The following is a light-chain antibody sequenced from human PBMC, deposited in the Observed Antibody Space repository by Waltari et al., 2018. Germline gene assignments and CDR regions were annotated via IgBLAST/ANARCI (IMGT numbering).Light chain of an antibody. CDR2: EVS. J-gene: IGLJ2*01. Sequence: QSALTQPPSASGSPGQSVTISCTGPSSDVGGYNYVSWYQQRPGKAPKLMIYEVSKRPSGVPDRFSGSKSGNTASLTVSGLQAEDEADYYCSSYAGSNNYVVFGGGTKLTVL. CDR3: SSYAGSNNYVV. V-gene: IGLV2-8*01. CDR1: SSDVGGYNY.